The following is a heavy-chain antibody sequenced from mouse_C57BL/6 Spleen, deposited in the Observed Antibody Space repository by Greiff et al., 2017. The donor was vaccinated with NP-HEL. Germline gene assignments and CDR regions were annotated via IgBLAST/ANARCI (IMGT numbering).Heavy chain of an antibody. CDR3: ARWFGYDAGYYAMDY. Sequence: EVQLQQSGPELVKPGASVKISCKASGYTFTDYYMNWVKQSHGKSLEWIGDINPNNGGTSYNQKFKGKATLTVDKSSSTAYMELRSLTSEDSAVYYCARWFGYDAGYYAMDYWGQGTSVTVSS. J-gene: IGHJ4*01. V-gene: IGHV1-26*01. CDR1: GYTFTDYY. CDR2: INPNNGGT. D-gene: IGHD2-2*01.